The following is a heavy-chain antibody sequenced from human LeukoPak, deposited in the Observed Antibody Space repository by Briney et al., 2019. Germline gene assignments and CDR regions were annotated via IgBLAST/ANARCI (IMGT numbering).Heavy chain of an antibody. CDR1: GFTFSRYV. V-gene: IGHV3-23*01. D-gene: IGHD2-15*01. Sequence: GGSLRLSCAASGFTFSRYVMNWVRQAPGKGLEWVSAISDSGGSTYYADSVKGRVSISRDNSKNTLYLQMNSLRAEDTAVYYCAKGGEVVSATRVDYWGQGTLVSVSS. CDR3: AKGGEVVSATRVDY. CDR2: ISDSGGST. J-gene: IGHJ4*02.